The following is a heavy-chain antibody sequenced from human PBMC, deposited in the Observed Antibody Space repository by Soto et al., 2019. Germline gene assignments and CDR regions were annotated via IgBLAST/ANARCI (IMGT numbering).Heavy chain of an antibody. J-gene: IGHJ4*02. CDR2: INSDGSRK. V-gene: IGHV3-74*01. D-gene: IGHD2-2*01. CDR3: KTDVVVVPSSNGPRDY. Sequence: TGGSLRLSCAASGFTFSTYWMHWVRQLPGKGLVWVSRINSDGSRKTYADSVRGRFTVSRNNVKNTLYLQMNSLRDEDTAVYYCKTDVVVVPSSNGPRDYWGQGTLVTVSS. CDR1: GFTFSTYW.